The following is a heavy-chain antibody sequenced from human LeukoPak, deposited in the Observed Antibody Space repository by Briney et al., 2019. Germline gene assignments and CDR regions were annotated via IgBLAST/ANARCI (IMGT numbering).Heavy chain of an antibody. CDR3: ARGSSNVAARNNWFDP. V-gene: IGHV3-21*01. CDR2: ISGSSSYI. J-gene: IGHJ5*02. CDR1: GFTFSGYD. D-gene: IGHD6-6*01. Sequence: GGSLRLSCAASGFTFSGYDMNWVRQAPGKGLEWVSSISGSSSYIYYADSMKGRFTISRDNARNSLYLQMNSLRAEDTAVYYCARGSSNVAARNNWFDPWGQGTLVTVSS.